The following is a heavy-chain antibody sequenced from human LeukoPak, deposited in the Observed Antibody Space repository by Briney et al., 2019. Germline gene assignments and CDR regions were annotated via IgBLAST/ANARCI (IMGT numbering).Heavy chain of an antibody. Sequence: PSETLSLTCTVSGGSISSANYYWSWIRQPPGKGLEWIGEINHSVGTNYNSSLESRVTISVDTSKNQFSLKLSSVTAADTAVYHCARGRNCSGGSCGSFDYWGQGTLVTVSS. D-gene: IGHD2-15*01. CDR3: ARGRNCSGGSCGSFDY. CDR1: GGSISSANYY. V-gene: IGHV4-39*07. CDR2: INHSVGT. J-gene: IGHJ4*02.